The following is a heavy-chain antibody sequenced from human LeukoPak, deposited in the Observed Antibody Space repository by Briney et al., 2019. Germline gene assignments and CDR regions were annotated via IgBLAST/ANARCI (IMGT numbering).Heavy chain of an antibody. CDR2: INPNSGGT. CDR1: GYTFTGYY. D-gene: IGHD4-17*01. J-gene: IGHJ5*02. CDR3: ARAPTPDDYGDTWNWFDP. Sequence: ATVKVSCKASGYTFTGYYMHWVRQAPGQGLEWMGWINPNSGGTNYAQKFQGRVTMTTDTSTSTAYMELRSLRSDDTAVYYCARAPTPDDYGDTWNWFDPWGQGTLVTVSS. V-gene: IGHV1-2*02.